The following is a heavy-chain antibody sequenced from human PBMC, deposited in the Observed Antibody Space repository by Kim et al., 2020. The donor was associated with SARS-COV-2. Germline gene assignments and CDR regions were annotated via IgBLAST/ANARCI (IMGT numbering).Heavy chain of an antibody. CDR3: AKSPTISGRSALTDY. CDR1: GFTFSSYA. CDR2: ISGSGGST. D-gene: IGHD3-9*01. J-gene: IGHJ4*02. Sequence: GGSLRLSCAASGFTFSSYAMSWVRQAPGKGLEWVSAISGSGGSTYYADSVKGRFTISRDNSKNTLYLQMNSLRAEDTAVYYCAKSPTISGRSALTDYWGQGTLVTVSS. V-gene: IGHV3-23*01.